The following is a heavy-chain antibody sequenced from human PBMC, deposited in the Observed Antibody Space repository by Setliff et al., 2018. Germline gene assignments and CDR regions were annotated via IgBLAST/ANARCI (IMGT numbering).Heavy chain of an antibody. V-gene: IGHV3-20*04. CDR2: INWSGGSR. J-gene: IGHJ6*02. D-gene: IGHD4-17*01. Sequence: GGSLRLSCGTSGFTFDVSGMSWVRQAPGKGLEWVSSINWSGGSRAYADSVKGRFTISRDNAKNSRYLEMNSLRAEDTAFYYCARAVVGYGDLYYYGMDVWGQGTTVTVSS. CDR1: GFTFDVSG. CDR3: ARAVVGYGDLYYYGMDV.